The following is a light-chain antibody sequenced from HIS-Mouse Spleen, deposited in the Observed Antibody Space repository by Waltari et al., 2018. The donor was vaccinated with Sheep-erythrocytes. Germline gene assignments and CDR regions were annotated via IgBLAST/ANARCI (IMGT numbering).Light chain of an antibody. Sequence: AIQMTQSPYSLSASVGDRVTTTCRASQSIRNDLGRYQQKPGKAPKLLIYAASSLQSGVPSRFSGSGSGTDFTLTISSLQPEDFATYYCLQDYNYPYTFGQGTKLEIK. CDR1: QSIRND. V-gene: IGKV1-6*01. J-gene: IGKJ2*01. CDR3: LQDYNYPYT. CDR2: AAS.